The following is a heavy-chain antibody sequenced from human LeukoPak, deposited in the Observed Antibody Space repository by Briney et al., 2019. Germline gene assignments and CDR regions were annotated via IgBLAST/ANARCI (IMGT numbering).Heavy chain of an antibody. CDR2: ISPGDSKT. D-gene: IGHD5-12*01. CDR3: ARLRGSGYDRFDY. Sequence: ESLQISCKCSGYSFTSYWIGWVRHMPGKGLGWMGIISPGDSKTIYSPSFQGQVTISADKSISTAYLQWSRLKASGTAMYYCARLRGSGYDRFDYWGQGTLVTVSS. CDR1: GYSFTSYW. J-gene: IGHJ4*02. V-gene: IGHV5-51*01.